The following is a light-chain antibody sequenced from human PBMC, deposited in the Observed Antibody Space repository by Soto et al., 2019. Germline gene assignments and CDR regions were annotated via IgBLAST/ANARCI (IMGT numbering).Light chain of an antibody. V-gene: IGLV2-23*02. CDR3: CSYAGFSSVL. J-gene: IGLJ3*02. CDR1: DHDIGRYNH. Sequence: QSVLTQPASVSGSPGQSITISCTGSDHDIGRYNHVSWYQHRPGKAPKLILYEVNKRPPGPSYRFSGSKSGNTASLTISGRQTDDEADYFCCSYAGFSSVLFGGGTQLTVL. CDR2: EVN.